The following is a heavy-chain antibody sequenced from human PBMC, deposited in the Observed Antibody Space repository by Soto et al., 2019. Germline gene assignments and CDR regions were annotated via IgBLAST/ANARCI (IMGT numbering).Heavy chain of an antibody. V-gene: IGHV1-8*01. Sequence: EAAVKVSCKAAGYTFTSYDINWVRQATGKGLEWMGWMNANSGNTGYAQKFQGRVTMTRNTSISTAYMKLSSLRSEDTAVYYCARGPFDYWGQGTLVTVSS. J-gene: IGHJ4*02. CDR2: MNANSGNT. CDR1: GYTFTSYD. CDR3: ARGPFDY.